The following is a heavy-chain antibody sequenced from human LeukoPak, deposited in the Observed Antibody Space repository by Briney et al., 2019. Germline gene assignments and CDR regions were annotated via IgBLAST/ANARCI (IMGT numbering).Heavy chain of an antibody. V-gene: IGHV1-2*02. CDR1: GCTFTGYY. CDR2: INPNSGGT. D-gene: IGHD1-26*01. CDR3: ARVFHSGTDAFDI. J-gene: IGHJ3*02. Sequence: GASVKVSCKASGCTFTGYYMHWVRQAPGQGLEWMGWINPNSGGTNYAQKFQGRVTMTRDTSISTAYMELSRLRSDDTAVYYCARVFHSGTDAFDIWGQGTMVTVSS.